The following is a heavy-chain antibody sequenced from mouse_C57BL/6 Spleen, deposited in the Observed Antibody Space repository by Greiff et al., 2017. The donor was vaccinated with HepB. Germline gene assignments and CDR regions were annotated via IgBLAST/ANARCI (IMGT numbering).Heavy chain of an antibody. CDR1: GFTFSSYG. V-gene: IGHV5-6*01. CDR2: ISSGVSYT. CDR3: ARQVPYYSNAMDY. J-gene: IGHJ4*01. D-gene: IGHD2-5*01. Sequence: EVHLVEPGGDLVKPGGSLKLSCAASGFTFSSYGMSWVRQTPDKRLEWVATISSGVSYTYYPDSVKGRFTISRDNAKNTLYLQMSSLKSEDPAMYYCARQVPYYSNAMDYWGQGTSVTVSS.